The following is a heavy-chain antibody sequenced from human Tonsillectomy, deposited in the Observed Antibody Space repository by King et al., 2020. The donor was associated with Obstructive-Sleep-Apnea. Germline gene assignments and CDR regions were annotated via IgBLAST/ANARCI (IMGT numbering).Heavy chain of an antibody. V-gene: IGHV4-59*01. CDR2: IYYSGST. J-gene: IGHJ5*02. CDR1: GGSISTYY. CDR3: ARAHYESGRIDGLDP. D-gene: IGHD3-10*01. Sequence: QLQESGPGLVKPSETLSLTCSVSGGSISTYYWNWIRQPPGKGLEWIGYIYYSGSTNYNPSLKSRVTMSVDTSKNQFSLKLSSVTAGDTAVYYCARAHYESGRIDGLDPWRQGTLLTVSS.